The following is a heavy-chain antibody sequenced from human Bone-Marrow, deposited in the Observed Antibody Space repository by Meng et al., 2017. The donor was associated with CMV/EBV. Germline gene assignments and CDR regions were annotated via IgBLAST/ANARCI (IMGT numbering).Heavy chain of an antibody. V-gene: IGHV3-21*01. CDR3: ARDPPYSGSYYSVSLYYYGMDV. D-gene: IGHD1-26*01. CDR1: GFTFSSYS. J-gene: IGHJ6*01. Sequence: GGSLRLSCAASGFTFSSYSMNWVRQAPGKGLEWVSSISSSSSYIYYADSVKGRFTISRDNSKNSLYLQMNSLRAEDTAVYYCARDPPYSGSYYSVSLYYYGMDVCGQRTTVAASS. CDR2: ISSSSSYI.